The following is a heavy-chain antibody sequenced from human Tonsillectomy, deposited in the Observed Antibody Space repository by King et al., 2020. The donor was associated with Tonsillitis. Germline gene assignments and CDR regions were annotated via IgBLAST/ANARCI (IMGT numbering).Heavy chain of an antibody. CDR3: ATEENYDHDAFEI. V-gene: IGHV3-30*02. D-gene: IGHD3-16*01. CDR2: IKFDSKYK. Sequence: VQLVESGGGVVQPGGSLRLSCAASGFTFSSYGMHWVRQAPGKGLEWVAFIKFDSKYKPYADSVKGRFTISRDNSKNTLYLQMNSLRVEDTAVYFCATEENYDHDAFEIWGQGTMVTVPS. J-gene: IGHJ3*02. CDR1: GFTFSSYG.